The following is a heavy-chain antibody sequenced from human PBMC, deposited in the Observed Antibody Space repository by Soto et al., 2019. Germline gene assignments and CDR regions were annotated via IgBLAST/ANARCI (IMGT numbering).Heavy chain of an antibody. D-gene: IGHD5-12*01. J-gene: IGHJ4*02. CDR3: ARQRDGYNSFDY. Sequence: SETLSLTCTVSGGSISSSSYYWGWIRQPPGEGLEWIGSIYYSGSTYYNPSLKSRVTISVDTSKNQFSLKLSSVTAADTAVYYCARQRDGYNSFDYWGQGTLVTVSS. CDR2: IYYSGST. CDR1: GGSISSSSYY. V-gene: IGHV4-39*01.